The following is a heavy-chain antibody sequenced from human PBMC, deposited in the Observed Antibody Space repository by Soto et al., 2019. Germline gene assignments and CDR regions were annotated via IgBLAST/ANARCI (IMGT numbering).Heavy chain of an antibody. CDR1: GYTFTSYA. Sequence: ASVKVSCKASGYTFTSYAMHWVRQAPGQRLEWMGWINAGNGNTKYSQKFQGRVTMTEDTSTDTAYMELSSLRSEDTAVYYCATGPPHLGESSLVVAFDIWGQGTMVTVSS. CDR2: INAGNGNT. CDR3: ATGPPHLGESSLVVAFDI. V-gene: IGHV1-3*01. D-gene: IGHD3-16*02. J-gene: IGHJ3*02.